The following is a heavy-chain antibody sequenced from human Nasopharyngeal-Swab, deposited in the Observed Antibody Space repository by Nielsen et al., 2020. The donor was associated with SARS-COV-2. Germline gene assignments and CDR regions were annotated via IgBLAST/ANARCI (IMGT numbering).Heavy chain of an antibody. Sequence: GESLKISCAASGFTFSSYSMNWVRQAPGKGLEWVSSISSSSYIYYADSVKGRFTISRDNAKNSLYLQMNSLRAEDTAVYYCAAATSLDYYYYYGMDVWGQGTTVTVSS. CDR1: GFTFSSYS. CDR2: ISSSSYI. CDR3: AAATSLDYYYYYGMDV. D-gene: IGHD1-26*01. J-gene: IGHJ6*02. V-gene: IGHV3-21*01.